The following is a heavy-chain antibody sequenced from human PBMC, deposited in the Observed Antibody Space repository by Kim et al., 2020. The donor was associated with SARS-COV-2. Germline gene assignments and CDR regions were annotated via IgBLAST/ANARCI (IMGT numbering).Heavy chain of an antibody. J-gene: IGHJ4*02. CDR1: GFTFSSYA. CDR3: AKVTGGDCSGGSCYSYPFDY. D-gene: IGHD2-15*01. Sequence: GGSLRLSCAASGFTFSSYAMSWVRQAPGKGLEWVSAISGSGGSTYYADSVKGRFTISRDNSKNTLYLQMNSLRAEDTAVYYCAKVTGGDCSGGSCYSYPFDYWGQGTLVTVSS. CDR2: ISGSGGST. V-gene: IGHV3-23*01.